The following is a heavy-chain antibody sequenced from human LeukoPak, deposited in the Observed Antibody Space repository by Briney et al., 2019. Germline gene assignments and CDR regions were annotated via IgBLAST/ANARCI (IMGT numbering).Heavy chain of an antibody. Sequence: SETLSLTCTVSGGSISSYYWSWIRQPPGKGLEWIGYIYYSGSTNYNPSLKSRVTISVDTSKNQFSLELSSVTAADTAVYYCARVDHSTDAFDIWGQGTMVTVSS. D-gene: IGHD2-2*01. CDR3: ARVDHSTDAFDI. J-gene: IGHJ3*02. CDR1: GGSISSYY. V-gene: IGHV4-59*01. CDR2: IYYSGST.